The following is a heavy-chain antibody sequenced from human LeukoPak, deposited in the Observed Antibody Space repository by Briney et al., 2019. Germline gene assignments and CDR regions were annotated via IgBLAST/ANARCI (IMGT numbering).Heavy chain of an antibody. CDR1: GYTFTDYY. D-gene: IGHD2-15*01. J-gene: IGHJ5*02. V-gene: IGHV1-2*02. CDR3: ARGPLEYCSGGTCYSGRNWFDP. CDR2: IYPNSGDT. Sequence: ASVKVSCKASGYTFTDYYMHWVRQAPGQGLEWMGWIYPNSGDTNYARKFQGRVTMTRDTSISTVYMELRRLRYDDTAAYYCARGPLEYCSGGTCYSGRNWFDPWGQGTLVTVSS.